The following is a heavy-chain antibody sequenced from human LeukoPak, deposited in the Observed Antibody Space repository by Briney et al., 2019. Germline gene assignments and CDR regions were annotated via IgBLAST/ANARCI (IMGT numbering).Heavy chain of an antibody. CDR1: GYSFTSSY. V-gene: IGHV1-46*04. CDR2: IKPSSGRT. D-gene: IGHD2-8*01. Sequence: ASVKVSCKASGYSFTSSYMHWVRQAPGQGLEWMGIIKPSSGRTTYAQKLQGRVTMTRDTSTSTLYMELSSLRSEDTAAYYCARDTSATNGVMLFDWGQGTLVTVSS. J-gene: IGHJ1*01. CDR3: ARDTSATNGVMLFD.